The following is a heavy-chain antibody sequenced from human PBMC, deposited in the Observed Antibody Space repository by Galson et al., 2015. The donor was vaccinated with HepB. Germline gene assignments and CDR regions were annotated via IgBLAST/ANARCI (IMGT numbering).Heavy chain of an antibody. CDR3: ARDGKVFFDYGDNMGWYFDL. Sequence: SLRLSCAASGFTFSSYGIHWVRQAPGKGLEWLAVIWYDGSNKYYADSVKGRFSISRDNSKNTLYLQMNSLRAEDTAVYYCARDGKVFFDYGDNMGWYFDLWGRGTLVSVSS. V-gene: IGHV3-33*01. D-gene: IGHD4-23*01. J-gene: IGHJ2*01. CDR2: IWYDGSNK. CDR1: GFTFSSYG.